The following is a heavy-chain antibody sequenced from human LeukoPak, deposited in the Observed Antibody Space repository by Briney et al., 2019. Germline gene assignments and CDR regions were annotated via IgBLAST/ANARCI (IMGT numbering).Heavy chain of an antibody. CDR2: ISYDGSNK. CDR3: AKDRVGYCSGGSCYSEAYWFDP. D-gene: IGHD2-15*01. Sequence: PGRSLRLSCAASGFTFSSYGMHWVRQAPGKGLEWVAVISYDGSNKYYADSVKGRFTISRDNSKNTLYLQMNSLRAEDTAVYYCAKDRVGYCSGGSCYSEAYWFDPWGQGTLVTVS. V-gene: IGHV3-30*18. J-gene: IGHJ5*02. CDR1: GFTFSSYG.